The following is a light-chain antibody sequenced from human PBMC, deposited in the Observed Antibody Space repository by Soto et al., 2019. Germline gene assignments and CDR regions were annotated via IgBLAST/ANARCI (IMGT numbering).Light chain of an antibody. CDR3: QPYNNSPRT. CDR2: GAS. J-gene: IGKJ1*01. V-gene: IGKV3-15*01. CDR1: QSVSSN. Sequence: EIVMTQSPATLSVSPGERATLSCRASQSVSSNLAWYQQKPGQSPRLLIYGASTRATGIPARFSGSGSGTELNPPLTRLQSEAFAVYYCQPYNNSPRTFGQGTKVQI.